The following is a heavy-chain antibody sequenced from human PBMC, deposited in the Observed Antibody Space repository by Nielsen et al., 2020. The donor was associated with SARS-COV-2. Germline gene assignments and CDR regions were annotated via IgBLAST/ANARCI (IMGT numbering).Heavy chain of an antibody. V-gene: IGHV5-10-1*01. CDR3: ARHYPDYDFWTGYYSEADSDY. CDR2: IHPSDSYT. J-gene: IGHJ4*02. D-gene: IGHD3-3*01. Sequence: VRQMPGKGLEWMGRIHPSDSYTNYSPSFQGHVTISADKSISTAYLQWSSLKASDIAMYFCARHYPDYDFWTGYYSEADSDYWGQGTLVTVSS.